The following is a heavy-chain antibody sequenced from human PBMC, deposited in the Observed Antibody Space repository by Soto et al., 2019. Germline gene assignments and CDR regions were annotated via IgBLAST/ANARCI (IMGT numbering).Heavy chain of an antibody. CDR2: INHSGST. CDR3: ARDFPIPDYYYYYMDV. J-gene: IGHJ6*03. V-gene: IGHV4-34*01. Sequence: QVQLQQWGAGLLKPSETLSLTCAVYGGSFSGYYWSWIRQPPGKGLEWIGEINHSGSTNYNPSLKSRVTISVDTSKNQFSLKLSSVTAADTAVYYCARDFPIPDYYYYYMDVWGKGTTVTVSS. CDR1: GGSFSGYY.